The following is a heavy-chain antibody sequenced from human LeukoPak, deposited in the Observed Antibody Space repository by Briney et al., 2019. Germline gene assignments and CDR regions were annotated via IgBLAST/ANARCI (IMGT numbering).Heavy chain of an antibody. D-gene: IGHD3-10*01. CDR2: IYSGGST. Sequence: GGSLRLSCAASGFTVSSNYMSWVRQAPGKGLEWDSVIYSGGSTYYADSVKGRFTISRDNSKNTLYLQMNSLRADDTAVYYCARESGFGELFPYAFDIWGQGTVVTVSS. CDR3: ARESGFGELFPYAFDI. CDR1: GFTVSSNY. V-gene: IGHV3-53*01. J-gene: IGHJ3*02.